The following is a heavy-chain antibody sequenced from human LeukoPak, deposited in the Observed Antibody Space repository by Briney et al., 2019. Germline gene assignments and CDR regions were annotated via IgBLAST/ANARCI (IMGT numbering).Heavy chain of an antibody. J-gene: IGHJ4*02. V-gene: IGHV1-2*02. Sequence: ASVKVSCKTSGYTFTGYYMHWVRQAPGQGLEWIAWVYPNSGGTNSAQKFQGRVTMTRDTSISTAYMELSSLRSDDTAVYYCASALIAVDGTSFDSWGQGTLVTVSS. CDR1: GYTFTGYY. D-gene: IGHD6-19*01. CDR3: ASALIAVDGTSFDS. CDR2: VYPNSGGT.